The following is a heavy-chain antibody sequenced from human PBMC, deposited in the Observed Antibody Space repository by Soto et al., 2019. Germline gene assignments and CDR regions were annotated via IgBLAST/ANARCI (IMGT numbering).Heavy chain of an antibody. CDR2: IDPSDSYT. CDR3: AGHSSVDWFDP. Sequence: GGSLKISCKGSGYRFTSYLISWVRQMPGKGLEWMGRIDPSDSYTNYSPSFQGHVTISADKSISTAYLQWSSLKASDTAMYYCAGHSSVDWFDPWGQGTLVTVSS. CDR1: GYRFTSYL. J-gene: IGHJ5*02. V-gene: IGHV5-10-1*01. D-gene: IGHD6-19*01.